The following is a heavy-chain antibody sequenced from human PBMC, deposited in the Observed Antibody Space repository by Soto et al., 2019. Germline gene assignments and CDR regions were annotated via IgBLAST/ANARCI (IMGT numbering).Heavy chain of an antibody. Sequence: SETLSLTCTVSGGSISSYYGSWIRQPPGKGLXXIXXIXXXXXTXXXPSLKSRVTISVDTSKNQFSLKLSSVTAADTAVYYCARSIAVALDVWGQGTTVTVSS. CDR3: ARSIAVALDV. CDR2: IXXXXXT. CDR1: GGSISSYY. D-gene: IGHD6-19*01. J-gene: IGHJ6*02. V-gene: IGHV4-59*01.